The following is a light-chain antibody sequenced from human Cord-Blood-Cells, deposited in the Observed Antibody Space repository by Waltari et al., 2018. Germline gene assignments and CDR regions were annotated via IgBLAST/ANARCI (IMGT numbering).Light chain of an antibody. Sequence: EIVMTQSPATLSVSPGERATLSCRASQSVSSNLAWYQQKPGHAPRLLIYGASTRSTGIPARFSCSGSGTEFTLTIGSLQSEDFAVYYCQQYNNWPPLTFGGGTKVEIK. CDR2: GAS. V-gene: IGKV3-15*01. J-gene: IGKJ4*02. CDR1: QSVSSN. CDR3: QQYNNWPPLT.